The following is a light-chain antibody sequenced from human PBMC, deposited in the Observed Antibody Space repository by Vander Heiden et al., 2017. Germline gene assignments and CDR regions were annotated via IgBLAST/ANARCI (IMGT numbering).Light chain of an antibody. V-gene: IGKV2-24*01. CDR2: KIS. J-gene: IGKJ2*01. CDR3: LQGTEFPHT. Sequence: DTLLNNAPPSSTVTLGQPAAITCRSSQSLVHSDGNTYLSWFQQRPGQPPRLLIYKISKRCSGVPDRISGRGAGTVFTLRISRVENEDVGVYYCLQGTEFPHTFGQGTKLEIK. CDR1: QSLVHSDGNTY.